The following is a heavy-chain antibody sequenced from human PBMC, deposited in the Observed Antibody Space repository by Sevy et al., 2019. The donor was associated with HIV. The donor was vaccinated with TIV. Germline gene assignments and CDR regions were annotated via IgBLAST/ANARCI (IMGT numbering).Heavy chain of an antibody. J-gene: IGHJ4*02. V-gene: IGHV1-18*04. CDR3: ARVRSGWPRI. Sequence: ASVKDSCKASGYSFSTYGISWVRQAPGQGLEWMGWISGYNGNTHYAESLQGRVTMTTDTSTSTAYMELRNLRSDDTAVYYCARVRSGWPRIWGQGTLVTVSS. CDR1: GYSFSTYG. D-gene: IGHD6-19*01. CDR2: ISGYNGNT.